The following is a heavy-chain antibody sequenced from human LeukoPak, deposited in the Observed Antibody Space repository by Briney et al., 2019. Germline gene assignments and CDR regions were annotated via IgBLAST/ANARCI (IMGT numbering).Heavy chain of an antibody. CDR1: GGSTSSSNYY. J-gene: IGHJ4*02. CDR2: IHYSENT. CDR3: ARLGAGPTYYDFWSGYSSFYFDY. V-gene: IGHV4-39*01. D-gene: IGHD3-3*01. Sequence: PSETLSLTCTVSGGSTSSSNYYWGWIRQPPGKGLEWIGGIHYSENTYYNPSLKSRVTISVDTSKNQFSLKLSSVTAADTAVYYCARLGAGPTYYDFWSGYSSFYFDYWGQGTLVTVSS.